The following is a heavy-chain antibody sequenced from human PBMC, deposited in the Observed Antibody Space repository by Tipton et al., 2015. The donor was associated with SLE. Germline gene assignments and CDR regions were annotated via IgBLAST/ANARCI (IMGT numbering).Heavy chain of an antibody. J-gene: IGHJ6*04. D-gene: IGHD6-13*01. CDR1: GFTFSGYW. Sequence: SLRLSCAASGFTFSGYWMTWVRQGPGKGLEWVANISEGGSEIKYVESVKGRFTISRDNAKNSVYLQMNSLRAEDTAVYYCAKDGSSSWYVVNFCYGMDVWGKGTSFPVSP. CDR3: AKDGSSSWYVVNFCYGMDV. CDR2: ISEGGSEI. V-gene: IGHV3-7*01.